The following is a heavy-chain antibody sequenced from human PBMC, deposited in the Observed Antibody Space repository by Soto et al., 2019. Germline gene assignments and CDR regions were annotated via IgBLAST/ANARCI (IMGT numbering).Heavy chain of an antibody. V-gene: IGHV1-3*01. CDR2: VNAGNGNT. J-gene: IGHJ6*02. Sequence: QVHLVQSGAEVKKPGASVKVSCKTSGYTFISYPINWVRQAPGQRLEWMGRVNAGNGNTDYSQKFQGRVTITSDTSATTAYMELSSLRSEATAVYSCATAEGTVTTGWYGMDVWGQGTTVTVSS. CDR1: GYTFISYP. CDR3: ATAEGTVTTGWYGMDV. D-gene: IGHD4-17*01.